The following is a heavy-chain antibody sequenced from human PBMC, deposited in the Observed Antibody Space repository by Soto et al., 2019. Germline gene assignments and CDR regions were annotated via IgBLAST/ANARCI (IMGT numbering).Heavy chain of an antibody. Sequence: PSETLSLTCTVSGDSSSNYYWSWIRQRPGKRREWIGYIYYTGSTIHNPSLESRATMSVDTSKNQFSLKLNSVNAADTAVYYCAKYSRTDAERYTLDYWGRGTLVTVPS. CDR1: GDSSSNYY. CDR3: AKYSRTDAERYTLDY. D-gene: IGHD1-20*01. V-gene: IGHV4-59*01. CDR2: IYYTGST. J-gene: IGHJ4*02.